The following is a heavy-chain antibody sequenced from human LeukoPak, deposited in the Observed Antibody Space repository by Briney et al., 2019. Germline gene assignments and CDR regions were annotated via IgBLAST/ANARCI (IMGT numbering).Heavy chain of an antibody. CDR3: AGGSGSYYNGRSLV. CDR1: GGSFSGYY. J-gene: IGHJ6*02. Sequence: SETLSLTCAVYGGSFSGYYWSWIRQPPGKGLEWIGEINHSGSTNYNPSLKSQVTISVDTSKNQFSLKLSSVTAADTAVYYCAGGSGSYYNGRSLVWGQGTTVTVSS. V-gene: IGHV4-34*01. D-gene: IGHD3-10*01. CDR2: INHSGST.